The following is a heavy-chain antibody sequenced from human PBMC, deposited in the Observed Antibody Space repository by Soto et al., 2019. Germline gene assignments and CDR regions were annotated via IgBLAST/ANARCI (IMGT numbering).Heavy chain of an antibody. J-gene: IGHJ4*02. D-gene: IGHD3-9*01. CDR3: AKDPRRFDWLLGHDY. Sequence: GGSLRLSCAASGFTFSSYGMHWVRQAPGKGLEWVAVISYDGSNKYYADSVKGRFTISRDNSKNTLYLQMNSLRAEDTAVYYYAKDPRRFDWLLGHDYWGQGTLVTVSS. V-gene: IGHV3-30*18. CDR2: ISYDGSNK. CDR1: GFTFSSYG.